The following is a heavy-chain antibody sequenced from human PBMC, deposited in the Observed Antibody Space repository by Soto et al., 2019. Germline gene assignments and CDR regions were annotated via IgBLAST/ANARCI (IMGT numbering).Heavy chain of an antibody. CDR1: GDTFNDYY. CDR3: ARESGGATATLDYYYFYMDV. Sequence: QVQLLQSGAEVKRPGASVTVSCRSSGDTFNDYYIHWVRQAPGQGLEGMGWINPNGGVTKYAQKFQGWVSMTRDTSIRTVYMQLSRLRSDDTAVYYCARESGGATATLDYYYFYMDVWGTGTTVTVSS. CDR2: INPNGGVT. V-gene: IGHV1-2*04. D-gene: IGHD5-12*01. J-gene: IGHJ6*03.